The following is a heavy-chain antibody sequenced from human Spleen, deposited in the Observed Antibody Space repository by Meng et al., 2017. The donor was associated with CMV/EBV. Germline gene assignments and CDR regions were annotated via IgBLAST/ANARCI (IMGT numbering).Heavy chain of an antibody. J-gene: IGHJ6*02. CDR1: GFTFGYYW. D-gene: IGHD1-26*01. Sequence: GESLKISCAASGFTFGYYWMTWVRQAPGKGLEWVANIKQDGGEKYYADSVKGRFTISRDNSKNTLYLQMSSLRTEDTAVYYCAKGVGANYGMDVWGQGTTVTVSS. V-gene: IGHV3-7*01. CDR3: AKGVGANYGMDV. CDR2: IKQDGGEK.